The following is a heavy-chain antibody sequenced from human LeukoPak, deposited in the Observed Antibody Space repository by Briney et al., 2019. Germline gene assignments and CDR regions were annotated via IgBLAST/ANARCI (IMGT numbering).Heavy chain of an antibody. D-gene: IGHD5-12*01. J-gene: IGHJ4*02. CDR2: ISYDGSNT. CDR3: VKESVAKGPFDY. CDR1: GFTFSSYG. V-gene: IGHV3-30*18. Sequence: GGSLRLSCAASGFTFSSYGMHWVRQAPGKGLEWVAVISYDGSNTYYADSVKGRFTISRDNSKNTLYLQMNSLRAEDTAVYYCVKESVAKGPFDYWGQGTLVTVSS.